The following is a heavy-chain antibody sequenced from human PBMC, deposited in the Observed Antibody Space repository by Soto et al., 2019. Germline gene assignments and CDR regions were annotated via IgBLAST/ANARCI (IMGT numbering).Heavy chain of an antibody. CDR3: VSDRGYGHASVPYS. J-gene: IGHJ4*02. V-gene: IGHV3-30*03. CDR2: ISYDGGLQ. D-gene: IGHD5-18*01. Sequence: QAQLVESGGGVVQPGRSLRLSCAASGCTFSSYGMQWVRQAPGTGLEWVAVISYDGGLQHYADSVKGRFTISRDNSKNMVLLQMNSLRAEDTAVYYCVSDRGYGHASVPYSWGQGTLVSVSS. CDR1: GCTFSSYG.